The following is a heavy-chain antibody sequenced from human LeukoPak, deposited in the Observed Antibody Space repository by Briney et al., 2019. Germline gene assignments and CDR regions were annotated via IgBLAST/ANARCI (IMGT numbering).Heavy chain of an antibody. V-gene: IGHV3-48*03. CDR2: IDAGATST. CDR3: VRGRLLGSTKYFDY. D-gene: IGHD2-21*02. CDR1: GFPVNKYE. J-gene: IGHJ4*02. Sequence: GGSLRLSCAASGFPVNKYEMHWVRQAPGKGLEWVSYIDAGATSTNYADSVWGRFTLSRDNAQNSVHLQMNSLRDEDTAVYYCVRGRLLGSTKYFDYWGQGALVTVSS.